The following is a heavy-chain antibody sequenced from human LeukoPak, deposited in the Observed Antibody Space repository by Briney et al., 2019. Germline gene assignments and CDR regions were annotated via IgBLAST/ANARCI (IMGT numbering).Heavy chain of an antibody. D-gene: IGHD3-22*01. J-gene: IGHJ4*02. Sequence: PSETLSLTCTVSGGSLSSYYWGWLRQPPGKGLEWIGSIYYRGSTNDNPSHKSRDTISVDTSKNRFSLKLTSVTAADTAVYYCARRGHYYDTSGYYYFDYWGQGTLVTVSS. CDR1: GGSLSSYY. CDR3: ARRGHYYDTSGYYYFDY. V-gene: IGHV4-39*01. CDR2: IYYRGST.